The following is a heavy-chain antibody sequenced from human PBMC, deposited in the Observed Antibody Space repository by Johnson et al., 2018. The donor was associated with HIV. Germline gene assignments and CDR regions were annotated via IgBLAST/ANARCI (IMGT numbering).Heavy chain of an antibody. Sequence: QVQLVESGGGVVQPGRSLRLSCAASGFTFSNFALHWVRQAPGKGLEWVAIISYDGNNKYYADSVKGRFTISRDNSKNTLYLQMNSLRSEDTAVYYCARGLGDSSGYTDAFDIWGQGTMVTVSS. CDR3: ARGLGDSSGYTDAFDI. CDR1: GFTFSNFA. V-gene: IGHV3-30*14. J-gene: IGHJ3*02. CDR2: ISYDGNNK. D-gene: IGHD3-22*01.